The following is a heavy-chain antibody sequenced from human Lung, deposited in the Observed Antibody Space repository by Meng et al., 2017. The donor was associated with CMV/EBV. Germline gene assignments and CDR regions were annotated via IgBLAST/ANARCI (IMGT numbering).Heavy chain of an antibody. D-gene: IGHD5-18*01. J-gene: IGHJ4*02. CDR1: GYYFTDYY. CDR2: INPSGGTT. Sequence: KASGYYFTDYYVNWVRQAPGQGLEWMGMINPSGGTTYYAQKFQGRVTITRDTSTSTVFMQLSSLRSEDTAVYYCARDMVSFGYFGYWGQGMLVTVSS. V-gene: IGHV1-46*01. CDR3: ARDMVSFGYFGY.